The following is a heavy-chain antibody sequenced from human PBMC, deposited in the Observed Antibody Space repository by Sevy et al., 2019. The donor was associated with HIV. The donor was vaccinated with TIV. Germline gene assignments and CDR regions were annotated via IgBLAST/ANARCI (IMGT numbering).Heavy chain of an antibody. CDR3: ARQRGRNHYYYYYGMDV. D-gene: IGHD1-1*01. CDR1: GYSFTSYW. V-gene: IGHV5-51*01. J-gene: IGHJ6*02. CDR2: IYPGDSDT. Sequence: GESLKISCKGSGYSFTSYWISWVRQMPGKGLEWMGIIYPGDSDTRYSPSFQGQVTISADKSISTAYLQWSSLKASDTAMYYCARQRGRNHYYYYYGMDVWGQGTTVTVSS.